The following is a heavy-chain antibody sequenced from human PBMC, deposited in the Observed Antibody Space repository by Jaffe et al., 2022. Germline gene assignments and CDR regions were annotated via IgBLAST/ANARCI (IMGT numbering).Heavy chain of an antibody. J-gene: IGHJ4*02. Sequence: QVQLVQSGAEVKKPGSSVKVSCKASGGTFSSYTISWVRQAPGQGLEWMGRIIPILGIANYAQKFQGRVTITADKSTSTAYMELSSLRSEDTAVYYCARVRLGEWELLYDYWGQGTLVTVSS. CDR3: ARVRLGEWELLYDY. D-gene: IGHD1-26*01. CDR1: GGTFSSYT. V-gene: IGHV1-69*02. CDR2: IIPILGIA.